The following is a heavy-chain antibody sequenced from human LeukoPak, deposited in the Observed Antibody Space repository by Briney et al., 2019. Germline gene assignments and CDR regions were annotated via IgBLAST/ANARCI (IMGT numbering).Heavy chain of an antibody. Sequence: GGSLRLSCAASGFPFNNYWMHWVRQSPGKGLICVARIGHDGSGAGYADSVKGRITISRDNAKSTLYLQMNSLRAEDTAVYYCARYQQTGYESDYWGQGTLVTVSS. V-gene: IGHV3-74*01. J-gene: IGHJ4*02. CDR2: IGHDGSGA. D-gene: IGHD5-12*01. CDR1: GFPFNNYW. CDR3: ARYQQTGYESDY.